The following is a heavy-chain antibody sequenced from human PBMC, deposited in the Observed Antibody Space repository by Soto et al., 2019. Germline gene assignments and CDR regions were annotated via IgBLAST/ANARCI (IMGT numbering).Heavy chain of an antibody. V-gene: IGHV3-74*01. CDR1: GFTFTSYS. CDR3: AREDSSLAGDYYGMDV. J-gene: IGHJ6*02. Sequence: GGSLRLSCAPSGFTFTSYSMHWVRQPPGKGLVWVSRINSDGSSTSYADSVKGRFTISRDNAKNTLYLQMNSLRAEDTAVYYCAREDSSLAGDYYGMDVWGQGTTVTVSS. CDR2: INSDGSST. D-gene: IGHD6-13*01.